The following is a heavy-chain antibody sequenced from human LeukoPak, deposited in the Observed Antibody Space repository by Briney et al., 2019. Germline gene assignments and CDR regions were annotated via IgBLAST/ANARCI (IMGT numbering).Heavy chain of an antibody. CDR3: AREEGAPIAAANI. Sequence: ASVKVSCKASGYTFTTYTISWVRQAPGQGLEWMGWINPYNGNTNYAQKLQGRVNMTTGTSTSTAYMELRSLRSDDTAVYYCAREEGAPIAAANIWGLGTMVTVSS. CDR2: INPYNGNT. V-gene: IGHV1-18*01. D-gene: IGHD6-13*01. J-gene: IGHJ3*02. CDR1: GYTFTTYT.